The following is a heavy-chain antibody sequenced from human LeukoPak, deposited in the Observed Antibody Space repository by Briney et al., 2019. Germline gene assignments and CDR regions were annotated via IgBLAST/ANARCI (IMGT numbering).Heavy chain of an antibody. V-gene: IGHV1-69*05. J-gene: IGHJ6*03. D-gene: IGHD1-26*01. CDR1: GGTFTSYA. CDR2: IIPIIGTA. CDR3: AREGGSGSYYFLTGYYYMDV. Sequence: SVKVSCKASGGTFTSYAISWVRQAPGQGLEWMGGIIPIIGTANYAQKFQGRVTITTDESTSTAYMELSSLRSEDPAVSYCAREGGSGSYYFLTGYYYMDVWGKGTTVTVSS.